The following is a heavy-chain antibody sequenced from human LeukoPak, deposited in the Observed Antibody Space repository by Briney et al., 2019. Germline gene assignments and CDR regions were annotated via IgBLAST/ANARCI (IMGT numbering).Heavy chain of an antibody. J-gene: IGHJ4*02. V-gene: IGHV4-59*01. Sequence: PAETLSLTCTVSGGSISSYYWSWIRQPPGKGLEWIGYIYYSGSPNYNPSLKSRVTISVDTSKNQFSLKLSSVTAADTAVYYCARDKGRRDGYNFDYWGQGTLVTVSS. CDR3: ARDKGRRDGYNFDY. CDR1: GGSISSYY. D-gene: IGHD5-24*01. CDR2: IYYSGSP.